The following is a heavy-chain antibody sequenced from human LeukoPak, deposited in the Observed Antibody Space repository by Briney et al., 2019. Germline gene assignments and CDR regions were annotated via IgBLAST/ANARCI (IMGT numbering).Heavy chain of an antibody. J-gene: IGHJ6*03. V-gene: IGHV1-8*01. Sequence: ASVKVSCKASGYTFTSYDINWVRQATGQGLEWMGWMNPNSGNTGYAQKFQGRVTMTRNTSISTAYMELSSLRSEDTAVYYCAADVQDCGGDCPPPPPYYYYYYMDVWGKGTTVTVSS. D-gene: IGHD2-21*01. CDR1: GYTFTSYD. CDR3: AADVQDCGGDCPPPPPYYYYYYMDV. CDR2: MNPNSGNT.